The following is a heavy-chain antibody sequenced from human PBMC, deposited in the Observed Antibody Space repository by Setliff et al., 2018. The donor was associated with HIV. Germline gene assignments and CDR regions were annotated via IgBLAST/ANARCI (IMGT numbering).Heavy chain of an antibody. CDR1: GGFSISNTDY. J-gene: IGHJ4*02. CDR2: IHFSGTT. Sequence: SETLSLTCTVSGGFSISNTDYWGWIRQSPGKGLEWIGNIHFSGTTYYNPSLKSRVTMFVATSKQQFFLSLASVTAADTALYYCARQGAVTGHAFDSWGPGQWSPSPQ. V-gene: IGHV4-39*01. D-gene: IGHD6-19*01. CDR3: ARQGAVTGHAFDS.